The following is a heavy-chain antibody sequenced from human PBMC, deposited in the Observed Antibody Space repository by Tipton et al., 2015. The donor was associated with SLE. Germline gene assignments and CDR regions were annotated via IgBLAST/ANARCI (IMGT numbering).Heavy chain of an antibody. V-gene: IGHV4-59*10. CDR3: ARALSSSGGFDY. CDR1: GGSFSGYY. Sequence: TLSLTCAVYGGSFSGYYWSWIRQPAGKGLEWIGRIYTSGSTNYNPSLKSRVTISVDTSKNQFSLKLSSVTAADTAVYYCARALSSSGGFDYWGQGTLVTVSS. D-gene: IGHD6-13*01. J-gene: IGHJ4*02. CDR2: IYTSGST.